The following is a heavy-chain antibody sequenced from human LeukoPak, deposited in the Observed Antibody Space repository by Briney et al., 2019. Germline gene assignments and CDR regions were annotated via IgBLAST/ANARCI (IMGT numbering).Heavy chain of an antibody. CDR1: GFTFGSYG. D-gene: IGHD1-26*01. CDR3: AKLLLGATPFDY. J-gene: IGHJ4*02. CDR2: ISYDGSNK. V-gene: IGHV3-30*18. Sequence: GGSLRLSCAASGFTFGSYGMHWVRQAPGKGLEWVAVISYDGSNKYYADSVKGRFTISRDNSKNTLYLQMNSLRAEDTAVYYCAKLLLGATPFDYWGQGTLVTVSS.